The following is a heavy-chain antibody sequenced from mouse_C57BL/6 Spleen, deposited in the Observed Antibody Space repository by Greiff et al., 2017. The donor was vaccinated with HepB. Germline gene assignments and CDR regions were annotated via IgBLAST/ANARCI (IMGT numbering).Heavy chain of an antibody. CDR2: TFYSGIT. CDR1: GFSINSDCY. V-gene: IGHV3-3*01. CDR3: ARAAYYSNLYYAMDD. Sequence: EVHLVESGPSLVRPSQTLSLTCTVTGFSINSDCYWIWIRQFPGNKLEYIGYTFYSGITYYNPSLESRTYITRDTSTNQFSLKLSSVTTEDTATYYCARAAYYSNLYYAMDDWGQGTSVTVSS. D-gene: IGHD2-5*01. J-gene: IGHJ4*01.